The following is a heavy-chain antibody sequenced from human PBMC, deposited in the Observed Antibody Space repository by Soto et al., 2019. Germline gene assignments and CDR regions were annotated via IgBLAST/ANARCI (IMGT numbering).Heavy chain of an antibody. CDR3: ARATIAAAGEAEYYYGMDV. Sequence: GGSLRLSCAASGFTFSSYAMHWVRQAPGKGLEWVAVISYDGSNKYYADSVKGRFTISRDNSKNTLYLQMNSLRAEDTAVYYCARATIAAAGEAEYYYGMDVWGQGTTVTVSS. CDR2: ISYDGSNK. D-gene: IGHD6-13*01. V-gene: IGHV3-30-3*01. CDR1: GFTFSSYA. J-gene: IGHJ6*02.